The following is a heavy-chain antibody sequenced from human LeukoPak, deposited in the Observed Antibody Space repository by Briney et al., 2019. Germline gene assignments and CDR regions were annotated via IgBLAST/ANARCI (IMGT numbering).Heavy chain of an antibody. J-gene: IGHJ4*02. CDR3: ARIGAGSSRDY. V-gene: IGHV3-21*01. D-gene: IGHD6-13*01. CDR2: IVGSSST. Sequence: GGSLRLSCAASGFTFSNFAMTWVRQAPGKGLEWVTSIVGSSSTYYADSLKGRFTISRDNAKNSLYLQMNSLRAEDTAVYYCARIGAGSSRDYWGQGTLVTVSS. CDR1: GFTFSNFA.